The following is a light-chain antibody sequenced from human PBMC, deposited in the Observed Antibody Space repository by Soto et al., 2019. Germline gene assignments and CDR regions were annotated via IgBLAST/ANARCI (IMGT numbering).Light chain of an antibody. J-gene: IGLJ1*01. CDR3: SSYTTAFFYV. CDR1: SSDIGAFNY. Sequence: QSVLTQPASVSGSPGQSITISCTGSSSDIGAFNYVAWYQQHPGKAPKLIIHGVTNRPSGVSSRFSGSKSDYTASLTISGIQAEDEADYYCSSYTTAFFYVFGTGTKVTVL. V-gene: IGLV2-14*01. CDR2: GVT.